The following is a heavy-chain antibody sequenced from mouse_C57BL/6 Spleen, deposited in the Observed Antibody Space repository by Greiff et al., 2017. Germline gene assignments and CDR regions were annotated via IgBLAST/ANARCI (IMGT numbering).Heavy chain of an antibody. CDR2: INPNNGGT. J-gene: IGHJ3*01. D-gene: IGHD1-1*01. V-gene: IGHV1-18*01. CDR3: ARKGGSSYVWFAY. Sequence: VQLQQSGPELVKPGASVKIPCKASGYTFTDYNMDWVKQSHGKSLEWIGDINPNNGGTIYNQKFKGKATLTVDKSSSTAYMELRSLTSEDTAVYYCARKGGSSYVWFAYWGQGTLVTVSA. CDR1: GYTFTDYN.